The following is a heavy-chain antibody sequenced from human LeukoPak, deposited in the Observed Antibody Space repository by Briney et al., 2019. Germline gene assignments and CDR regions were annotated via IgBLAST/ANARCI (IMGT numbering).Heavy chain of an antibody. V-gene: IGHV4-59*01. CDR1: RGSISPYY. D-gene: IGHD2-15*01. J-gene: IGHJ4*02. CDR2: IYYIGTT. Sequence: SETLSLTCTVSRGSISPYYWSWIRQSPGKGLEWIGYIYYIGTTNYNPSLQSRVTMSVDTSTKQFTLNLASVTAADTAVYYCARGGFESCSAGSCLLGNYWGQGILVAVSS. CDR3: ARGGFESCSAGSCLLGNY.